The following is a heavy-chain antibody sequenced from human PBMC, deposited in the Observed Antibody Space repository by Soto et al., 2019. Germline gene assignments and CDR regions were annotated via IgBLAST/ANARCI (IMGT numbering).Heavy chain of an antibody. CDR1: GGTFSSYA. CDR3: ASKESEYSYGTRFDY. CDR2: IIPIFGTA. J-gene: IGHJ4*02. D-gene: IGHD5-18*01. V-gene: IGHV1-69*13. Sequence: ASVKVSCKASGGTFSSYAISWVRQAPGQGLEWMGGIIPIFGTANYAQKFQGRVTITADESTSTAYMELSSLRSEDTAVYYCASKESEYSYGTRFDYWGQGTLVTVSS.